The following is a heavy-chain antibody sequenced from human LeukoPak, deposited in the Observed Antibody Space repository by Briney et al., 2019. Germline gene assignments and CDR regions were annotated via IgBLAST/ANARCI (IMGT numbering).Heavy chain of an antibody. CDR1: GFTFSGSA. CDR2: IKSKTDGGTT. D-gene: IGHD4-17*01. V-gene: IGHV3-15*01. CDR3: TTAGYGDYDWFDP. Sequence: GGSLRLSCAASGFTFSGSAMHWVRQAPGKGLEWVGRIKSKTDGGTTDYAAPAKGRFTISRDDSKNTLYLQMNSLKTEDTAVYYCTTAGYGDYDWFDPWGQGTLVTVSS. J-gene: IGHJ5*02.